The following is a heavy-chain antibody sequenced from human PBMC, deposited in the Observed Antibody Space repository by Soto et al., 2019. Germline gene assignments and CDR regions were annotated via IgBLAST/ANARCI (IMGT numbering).Heavy chain of an antibody. CDR2: IDPRGGST. J-gene: IGHJ3*02. CDR3: ATYARVYAIRDDAFDI. Sequence: GGSMEGSRKASGYTFTSYYIHWVRQAPGQGLEWMGRIDPRGGSTSYAQKFQGRVTMTEDTSTDTAYMELSSLRSEDTAVYYCATYARVYAIRDDAFDIWGQGTMVTVSS. CDR1: GYTFTSYY. D-gene: IGHD2-8*01. V-gene: IGHV1-46*01.